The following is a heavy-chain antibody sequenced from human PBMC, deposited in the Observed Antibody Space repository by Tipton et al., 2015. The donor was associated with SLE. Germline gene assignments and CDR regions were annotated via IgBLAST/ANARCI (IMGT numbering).Heavy chain of an antibody. Sequence: LRLSCTVSGGSISSYYWSWIRQPLGKGLEWIGYIYYSGSTSYNPSLKSRVTISVDTSKNQFSLKLSSVTAADTAVYYCARMGTYYYYGMDVWGRGTTVTVSS. CDR1: GGSISSYY. V-gene: IGHV4-59*01. CDR3: ARMGTYYYYGMDV. D-gene: IGHD1-1*01. CDR2: IYYSGST. J-gene: IGHJ6*02.